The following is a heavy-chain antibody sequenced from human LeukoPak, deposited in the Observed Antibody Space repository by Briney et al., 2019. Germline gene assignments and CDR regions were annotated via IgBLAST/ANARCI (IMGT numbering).Heavy chain of an antibody. CDR2: ISGSGGST. J-gene: IGHJ5*02. CDR3: ARERGEDIVVVVAATLGLDP. Sequence: GGSLRLSCAASGFTFSSYGMSWVRQAPGKGLEWVSAISGSGGSTYYADSVKGRFTISRDNSKNTLYLQMNSLRAEDTAVYYCARERGEDIVVVVAATLGLDPWGQGTLVTVSS. CDR1: GFTFSSYG. D-gene: IGHD2-15*01. V-gene: IGHV3-23*01.